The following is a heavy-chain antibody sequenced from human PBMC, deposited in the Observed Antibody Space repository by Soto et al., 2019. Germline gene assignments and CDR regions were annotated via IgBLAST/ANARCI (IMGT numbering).Heavy chain of an antibody. CDR3: ARDGGFGETGDYYYYGMDV. CDR2: INAGNGNT. J-gene: IGHJ6*02. Sequence: QVQLVQSGAEVKKPGASVKVSCKASGYTFTSYAMHWVRQAPGQRLEWMGWINAGNGNTKYSQKFQGRVTITRDTPASTADMELSSLGSEDTAVYYWARDGGFGETGDYYYYGMDVWGQGTTVTVSS. CDR1: GYTFTSYA. V-gene: IGHV1-3*01. D-gene: IGHD3-10*01.